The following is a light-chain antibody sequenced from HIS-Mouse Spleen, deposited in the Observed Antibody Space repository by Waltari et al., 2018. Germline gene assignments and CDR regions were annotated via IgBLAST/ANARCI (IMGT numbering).Light chain of an antibody. J-gene: IGLJ2*01. CDR1: AVPKKY. V-gene: IGLV3-10*01. Sequence: SYELTQPPSVSVSPGQTARITCSGEAVPKKYAYWYQQKSGQAPVLVIYEDSKRPSGIPERFSGSSSGTMATLTISGAQVEDEADYYCYSTDSSGNHRVFGGGAKLTVL. CDR2: EDS. CDR3: YSTDSSGNHRV.